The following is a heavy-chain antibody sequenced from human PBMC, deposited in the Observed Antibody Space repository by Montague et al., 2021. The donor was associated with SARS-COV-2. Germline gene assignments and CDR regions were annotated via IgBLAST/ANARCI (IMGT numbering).Heavy chain of an antibody. CDR2: INHSGST. Sequence: SETLSLTCAVYGGSFSGYYWSWIRQPPGKGLEWIGEINHSGSTNYNPSLKSRVTISVDTSKNQFSLKLSSVTAAGTAVYYCARDRYSSSWYGQKYYFDYWGQGTLVTVSS. CDR1: GGSFSGYY. CDR3: ARDRYSSSWYGQKYYFDY. V-gene: IGHV4-34*01. J-gene: IGHJ4*02. D-gene: IGHD6-13*01.